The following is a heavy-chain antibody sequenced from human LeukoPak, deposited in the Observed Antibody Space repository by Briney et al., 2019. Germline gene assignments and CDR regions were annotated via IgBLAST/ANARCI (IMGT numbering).Heavy chain of an antibody. V-gene: IGHV3-33*01. CDR2: IWYDGSNK. Sequence: GRSLRLSCAASGFTFSSYGMHWVRQAPGKGLEWVAVIWYDGSNKYYADSVKGRFTISRDNSKNTLYLQMNSLRAEDTAVYYCARPTVLHGGNFPLDYWGQGTLVTVSS. CDR3: ARPTVLHGGNFPLDY. CDR1: GFTFSSYG. J-gene: IGHJ4*02. D-gene: IGHD4-23*01.